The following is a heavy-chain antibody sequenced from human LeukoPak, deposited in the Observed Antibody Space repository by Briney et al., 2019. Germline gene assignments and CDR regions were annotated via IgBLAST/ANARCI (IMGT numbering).Heavy chain of an antibody. V-gene: IGHV3-23*01. D-gene: IGHD2/OR15-2a*01. Sequence: TGGSLRLSCAASGFTFSGFAMSWVRRTPGKGLEWVSGISGSGDNTLYAASVKGRFTISRDNSKNTLYLEMNSLRAEDTAIYYCAKMKGHPLQKYYIDVWGQGTTVTVSS. CDR3: AKMKGHPLQKYYIDV. CDR1: GFTFSGFA. J-gene: IGHJ6*01. CDR2: ISGSGDNT.